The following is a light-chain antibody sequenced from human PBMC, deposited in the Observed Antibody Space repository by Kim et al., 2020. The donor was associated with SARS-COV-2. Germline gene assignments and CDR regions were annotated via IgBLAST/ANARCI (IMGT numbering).Light chain of an antibody. J-gene: IGLJ2*01. CDR3: SAWDRSRSAVV. V-gene: IGLV10-54*04. CDR2: RNN. CDR1: RDRLGLRG. Sequence: PTATPIWSGKRDRLGLRGTSWRPRNHSHHPKPLSSRNNNRPSGISGRFSASRSGDTASLAITGLPPDDEADYYCSAWDRSRSAVVFGGGTQLTVL.